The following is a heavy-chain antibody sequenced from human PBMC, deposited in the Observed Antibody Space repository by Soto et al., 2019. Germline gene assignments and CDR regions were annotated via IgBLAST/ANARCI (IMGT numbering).Heavy chain of an antibody. J-gene: IGHJ4*02. D-gene: IGHD3-10*01. CDR1: GFTFRGYA. Sequence: EEQLLESGGGLAQPGGSLRLSCAASGFTFRGYAMSWVRQAPGKGPEWVSGISGSGDSTYHAKSVKGRFIIARDNSKNTLALEPNSLSAEDTAVYYCAKAYGESQSPFDFWGQGTLVAVSS. V-gene: IGHV3-23*01. CDR3: AKAYGESQSPFDF. CDR2: ISGSGDST.